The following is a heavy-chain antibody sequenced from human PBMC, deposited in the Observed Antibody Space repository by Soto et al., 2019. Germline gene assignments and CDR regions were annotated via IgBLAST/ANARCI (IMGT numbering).Heavy chain of an antibody. J-gene: IGHJ6*02. D-gene: IGHD5-18*01. Sequence: GGSLRLSCAASGFTFRSFGMHWVRQAPGKGLEWVAVISYDGRNTYFAESVKGRFIISRDSSKNTLYLEMHSLRPEDTGVSYCATWGGYSYGMDVWGQGATVTVSS. CDR1: GFTFRSFG. CDR3: ATWGGYSYGMDV. V-gene: IGHV3-30*03. CDR2: ISYDGRNT.